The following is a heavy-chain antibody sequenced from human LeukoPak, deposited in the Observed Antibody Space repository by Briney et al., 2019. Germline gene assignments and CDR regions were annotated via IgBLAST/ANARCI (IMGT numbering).Heavy chain of an antibody. D-gene: IGHD3-22*01. CDR3: AKDRLPDSFWSIDY. CDR2: IYGSGGST. CDR1: GFTFSRFT. J-gene: IGHJ4*02. V-gene: IGHV3-23*01. Sequence: QSGGSLRLSCAASGFTFSRFTMSWVRQAPGKGLVWVSGIYGSGGSTFYADSVKGRFTISRDNSRNTLYLQMNSLRVEDTALYYCAKDRLPDSFWSIDYWGQGTLVTVSS.